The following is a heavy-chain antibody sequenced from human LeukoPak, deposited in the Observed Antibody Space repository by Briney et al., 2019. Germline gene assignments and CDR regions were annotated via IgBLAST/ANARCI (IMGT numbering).Heavy chain of an antibody. V-gene: IGHV3-21*01. CDR3: AREWRYYDGSGYYDY. CDR2: ISSSSTYI. J-gene: IGHJ4*02. CDR1: GFXFNAYG. Sequence: GGSLRLSCEASGFXFNAYGINWVRQAPGKGLEWFSSISSSSTYIYYADSVKGRFTISRDNAKNSLYLQMNSLRAEDTAVYYCAREWRYYDGSGYYDYWGQGTLVTVSS. D-gene: IGHD3-22*01.